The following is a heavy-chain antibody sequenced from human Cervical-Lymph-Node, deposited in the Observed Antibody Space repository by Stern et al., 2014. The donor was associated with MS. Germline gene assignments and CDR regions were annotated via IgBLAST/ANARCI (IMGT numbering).Heavy chain of an antibody. Sequence: VHLVESGAEVRKPESSVKVSCKASGGALSSYALTWVRQAPGQGLEWMGGIIPLFGAAKYAQKFQGRVTFTADKSKNPAFMAVSSLTSDDTAVYYCARCYSSNGHEGGHDAFDIWGQGTPVTVSS. J-gene: IGHJ3*02. CDR3: ARCYSSNGHEGGHDAFDI. V-gene: IGHV1-69*06. CDR1: GGALSSYA. D-gene: IGHD6-13*01. CDR2: IIPLFGAA.